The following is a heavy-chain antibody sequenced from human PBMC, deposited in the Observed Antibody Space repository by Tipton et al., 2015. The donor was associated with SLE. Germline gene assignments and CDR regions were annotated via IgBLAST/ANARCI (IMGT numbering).Heavy chain of an antibody. CDR2: IYYSGST. CDR1: GYSISSGYY. CDR3: ARVNRDYDPFDI. J-gene: IGHJ3*02. V-gene: IGHV4-38-2*01. Sequence: TLSLTCAVSGYSISSGYYWVWIRQPPGKGLEWIANIYYSGSTYYNPSLKSRVIVSVDTSKNQFFLNLTSVTAADTAVYYCARVNRDYDPFDIWGQGTMVTVSS. D-gene: IGHD4-11*01.